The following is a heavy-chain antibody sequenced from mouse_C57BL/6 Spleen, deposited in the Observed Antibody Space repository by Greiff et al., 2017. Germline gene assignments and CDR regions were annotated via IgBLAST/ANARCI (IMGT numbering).Heavy chain of an antibody. CDR1: GYSITSDY. CDR3: ARSLDDYDGSLAY. J-gene: IGHJ3*01. V-gene: IGHV3-8*01. CDR2: ISYSGST. D-gene: IGHD2-4*01. Sequence: EVMLVESGPGLAKPSQTLSLTCSVTGYSITSDYWNWIRKFPGNKLEYMGYISYSGSTYYNPSLKSRISITRDTSKNQYYLQLNSVTTEDTATYYSARSLDDYDGSLAYWGQGTLVTVSA.